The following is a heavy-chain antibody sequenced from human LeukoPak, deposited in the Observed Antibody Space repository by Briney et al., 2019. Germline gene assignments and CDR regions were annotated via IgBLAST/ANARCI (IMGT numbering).Heavy chain of an antibody. Sequence: PGRSLRLSCAASGFTFDDYAMHWVRQAPGKGLEWVSGISWNSGSIGYADSVKGRFTISRDNAKNSLYLQMNSLRAEDTALYYCAKAYGGKYSPDAFDIWGQGTMVTVSS. CDR3: AKAYGGKYSPDAFDI. CDR2: ISWNSGSI. J-gene: IGHJ3*02. CDR1: GFTFDDYA. V-gene: IGHV3-9*01. D-gene: IGHD4-23*01.